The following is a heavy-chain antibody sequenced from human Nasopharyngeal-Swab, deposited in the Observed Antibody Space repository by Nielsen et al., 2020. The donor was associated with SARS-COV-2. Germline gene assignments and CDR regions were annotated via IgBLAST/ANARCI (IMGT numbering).Heavy chain of an antibody. D-gene: IGHD4-17*01. Sequence: GESLKISCTASGFTFGDYAMSWVRQAPGKGLEWVGFIRSKAYGGTTEYAASVKGRFTISRDDSKSIAYLQMNSLKTEDTAVYYCTSGGYGDYGLYYFDYWGQGTLVTVSS. J-gene: IGHJ4*02. CDR2: IRSKAYGGTT. V-gene: IGHV3-49*04. CDR3: TSGGYGDYGLYYFDY. CDR1: GFTFGDYA.